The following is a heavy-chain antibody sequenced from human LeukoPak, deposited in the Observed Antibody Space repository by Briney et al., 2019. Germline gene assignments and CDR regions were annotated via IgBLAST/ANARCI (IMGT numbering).Heavy chain of an antibody. CDR2: IYTSGST. Sequence: SETLSLTCTVSGGSITNYYWSWIRQPAGKGLEWIGRIYTSGSTNYNPSLKSRVTMSVDTSKNQFSLKLSSVTAADTAVYYCARDSSGWYPGYFDPWGRGTLVTVSS. V-gene: IGHV4-4*07. D-gene: IGHD6-19*01. CDR1: GGSITNYY. J-gene: IGHJ2*01. CDR3: ARDSSGWYPGYFDP.